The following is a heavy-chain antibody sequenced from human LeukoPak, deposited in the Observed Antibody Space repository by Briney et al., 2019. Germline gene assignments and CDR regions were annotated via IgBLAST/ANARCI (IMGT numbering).Heavy chain of an antibody. V-gene: IGHV1-69*01. CDR1: GGTFSSYA. J-gene: IGHJ3*02. CDR3: ATLRLHDAFDI. Sequence: GASVKVSCKASGGTFSSYAISWVRQAPGQGLEWMGGIIPIFGTANYAQKFQGRVTITADESTSTAYMELSSLRSEDTAVYYCATLRLHDAFDIWGQGTMVTVSS. CDR2: IIPIFGTA. D-gene: IGHD2-21*02.